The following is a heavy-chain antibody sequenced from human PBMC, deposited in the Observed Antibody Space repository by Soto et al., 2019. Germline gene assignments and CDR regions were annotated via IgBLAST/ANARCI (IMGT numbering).Heavy chain of an antibody. CDR2: INAGNGNT. CDR1: GYTFTSYS. J-gene: IGHJ3*02. D-gene: IGHD6-13*01. V-gene: IGHV1-3*01. Sequence: ASVKVSCKASGYTFTSYSMHWVRQAPGQRLEWMGWINAGNGNTKYSQKFQGRVTITRDTSASTAYMELSSLRSEDTAVYYCARDLYSSSWYVAFXIWGQGTMVTVSS. CDR3: ARDLYSSSWYVAFXI.